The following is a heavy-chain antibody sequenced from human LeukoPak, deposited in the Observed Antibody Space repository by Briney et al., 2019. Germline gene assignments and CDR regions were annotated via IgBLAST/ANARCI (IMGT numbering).Heavy chain of an antibody. D-gene: IGHD2/OR15-2a*01. CDR3: ARSGLSRFGF. V-gene: IGHV3-23*01. CDR2: ISGGGGST. CDR1: GYTFSSYA. Sequence: GGSLRLSCAASGYTFSSYAMSWVRQAPGKGLEWVSTISGGGGSTYYSDSVKGRFTISRDNSRNTLYLQMNSLRAEDTAVYYCARSGLSRFGFWGQGTLVTVSS. J-gene: IGHJ4*02.